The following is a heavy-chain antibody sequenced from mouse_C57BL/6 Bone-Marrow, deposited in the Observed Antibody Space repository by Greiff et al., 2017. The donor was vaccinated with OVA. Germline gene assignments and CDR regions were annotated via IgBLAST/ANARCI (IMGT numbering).Heavy chain of an antibody. J-gene: IGHJ4*01. D-gene: IGHD2-5*01. V-gene: IGHV1-66*01. CDR1: GYSFTIYY. CDR2: IYPGSGNT. Sequence: QVQLQQSGPELVKPGASVKISCKASGYSFTIYYIHWVKQRPGQGLEWIGWIYPGSGNTKYNEKFKGKATLTADTSASTAYMQLSSLTSEDSAVYYCARSNYGGFAMDYWGQGTSVTVSS. CDR3: ARSNYGGFAMDY.